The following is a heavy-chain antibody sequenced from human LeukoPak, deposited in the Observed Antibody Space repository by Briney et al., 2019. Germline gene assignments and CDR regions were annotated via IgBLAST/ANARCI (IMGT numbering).Heavy chain of an antibody. CDR1: GGSFSGYY. Sequence: KPSETLSLTCAVYGGSFSGYYWSWIRQPPGKGLEWIGRIYTTGSTNYNPSLNSRVTMSVDTSKNQFSLKLSSVTAADTAVYYCARVPRVVVRGVILFDYWGQGTLVTVSS. D-gene: IGHD3-10*01. CDR2: IYTTGST. CDR3: ARVPRVVVRGVILFDY. V-gene: IGHV4-59*10. J-gene: IGHJ4*02.